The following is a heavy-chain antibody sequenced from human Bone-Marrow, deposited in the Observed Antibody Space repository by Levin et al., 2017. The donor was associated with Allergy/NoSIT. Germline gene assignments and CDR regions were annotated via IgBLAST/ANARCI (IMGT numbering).Heavy chain of an antibody. J-gene: IGHJ3*02. CDR1: GVSLSTIGMR. D-gene: IGHD4-17*01. V-gene: IGHV2-70*04. Sequence: SGPTLVKPTQTLTLTCTFSGVSLSTIGMRVNWIRQPPGKALEWLARIDWDDDKFYSTSLKARLTISKDTSRNQVVLRMTNMDPVDTATYYCERLAFNEYGDDDTSDIWGQGTMVVVSS. CDR2: IDWDDDK. CDR3: ERLAFNEYGDDDTSDI.